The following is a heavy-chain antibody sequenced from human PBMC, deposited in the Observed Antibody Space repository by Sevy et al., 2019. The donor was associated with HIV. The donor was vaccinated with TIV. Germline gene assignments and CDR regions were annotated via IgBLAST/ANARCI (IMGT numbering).Heavy chain of an antibody. D-gene: IGHD6-19*01. J-gene: IGHJ3*02. CDR1: GFTVSSVY. Sequence: AGSLRLSCAASGFTVSSVYMSWVRQAPGKGLEWVSLIYDAGSTYFADSVEGRFTISRDDSKNTLYLQMNSLRAEDTAVYFCARESGYSSSPGAFDIWGQGTMVTVSS. CDR3: ARESGYSSSPGAFDI. V-gene: IGHV3-53*01. CDR2: IYDAGST.